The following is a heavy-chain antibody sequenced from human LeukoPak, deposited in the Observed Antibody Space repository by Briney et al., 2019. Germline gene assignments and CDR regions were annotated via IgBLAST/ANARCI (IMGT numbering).Heavy chain of an antibody. D-gene: IGHD1-1*01. CDR2: IRGTGDST. V-gene: IGHV3-23*01. CDR3: AKGQELDDGVFDS. CDR1: GFTFTSIA. J-gene: IGHJ4*02. Sequence: GGSLRLSCAASGFTFTSIAMTWVRQAPGKGLEWVSTIRGTGDSTHYADSVKGRFIISRDKSKNMLYLQMNGLRAEDTAIYYCAKGQELDDGVFDSWGQGTLVTVSS.